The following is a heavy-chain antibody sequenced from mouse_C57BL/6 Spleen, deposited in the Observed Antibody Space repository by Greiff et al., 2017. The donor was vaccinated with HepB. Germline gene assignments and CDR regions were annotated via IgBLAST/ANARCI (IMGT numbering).Heavy chain of an antibody. D-gene: IGHD2-4*01. V-gene: IGHV5-4*01. CDR3: ARDEAYDYDGFAY. CDR1: GFTFSSYA. J-gene: IGHJ3*01. Sequence: EVKLMESGGGLVKPGGSLKLSCAASGFTFSSYAMSWVRQTPEKRLEWVATISDGGSYTYYPDNVKGRFTISRDNAKNHLYLQMSHLKSEDTAMYYCARDEAYDYDGFAYWGQGTLVTVSA. CDR2: ISDGGSYT.